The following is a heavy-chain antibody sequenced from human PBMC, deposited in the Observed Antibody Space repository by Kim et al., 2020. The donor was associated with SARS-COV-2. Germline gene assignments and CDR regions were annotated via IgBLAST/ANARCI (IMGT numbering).Heavy chain of an antibody. CDR1: GCTMTGSY. J-gene: IGHJ6*03. V-gene: IGHV4-59*01. CDR2: VYYSVST. D-gene: IGHD2-8*01. Sequence: AETLFLTCTVSGCTMTGSYWRWIRHPPGKGLECVGYVYYSVSTSYNAFLKSRVTISIDTSKKQFYLMLGSVTVADTGVYYCACVGRDVRNPTPRVWDTGT. CDR3: ACVGRDVRNPTPRV.